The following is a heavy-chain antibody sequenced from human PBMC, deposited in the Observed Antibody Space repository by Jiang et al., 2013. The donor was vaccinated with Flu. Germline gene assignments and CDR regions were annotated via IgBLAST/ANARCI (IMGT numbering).Heavy chain of an antibody. CDR1: GGGFSSYP. J-gene: IGHJ4*02. V-gene: IGHV1-69*06. CDR3: ARSSWGYSYGPFEY. D-gene: IGHD5-18*01. CDR2: SNPIFGTT. Sequence: QLLESGAEVKKPGSSVKVSCKASGGGFSSYPINWVRQAPGQGPEWMGGSNPIFGTTDYAQKFQGRVTIIADKSTNTVYMDLRSLRSEDTAVYYCARSSWGYSYGPFEYWGQGTLVTVSS.